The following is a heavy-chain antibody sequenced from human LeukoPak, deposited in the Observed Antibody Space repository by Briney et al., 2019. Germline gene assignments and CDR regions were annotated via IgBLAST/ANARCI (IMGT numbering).Heavy chain of an antibody. V-gene: IGHV4-39*07. Sequence: SQTLSLTCTVSGGSISSSSYYWGWIRQPPGKGLEWIGSIYYSGSTYYNPSLKSRVTISVDTSKNQFSLKLSSVTAADTAVYYCARDEDTVVRDYYYYGMDVWGQGTTVTVSS. CDR2: IYYSGST. D-gene: IGHD4-23*01. CDR1: GGSISSSSYY. J-gene: IGHJ6*02. CDR3: ARDEDTVVRDYYYYGMDV.